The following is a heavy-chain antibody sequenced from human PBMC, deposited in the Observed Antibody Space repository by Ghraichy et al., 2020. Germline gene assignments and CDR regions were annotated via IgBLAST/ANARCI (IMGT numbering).Heavy chain of an antibody. CDR3: ARDADFDWVQEAFYYHHGMNV. V-gene: IGHV3-21*01. CDR1: GFPFNTYT. D-gene: IGHD3-9*01. Sequence: GGSLRLSCAASGFPFNTYTMNWVRQAPGKGLEWVSCISSGRTYIYYADSVRGRFTISRDNAKNSLYLQMDSLRAEDTAVYYCARDADFDWVQEAFYYHHGMNVWGLGTPVTVS. CDR2: ISSGRTYI. J-gene: IGHJ6*02.